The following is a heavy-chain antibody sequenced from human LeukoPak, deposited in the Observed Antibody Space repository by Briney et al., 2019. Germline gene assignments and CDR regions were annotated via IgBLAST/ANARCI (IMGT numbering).Heavy chain of an antibody. J-gene: IGHJ4*02. CDR2: ISYDGSNK. CDR3: ARSRDGFDY. Sequence: GGSLRLSCAASGFTFSSYGMHWVRQAPGKGLEWVAVISYDGSNKYYADSVKGRFTISRDNSKNTLYLQMNNLRAEDTAVYYCARSRDGFDYWGQGTLVTVSS. CDR1: GFTFSSYG. D-gene: IGHD5-24*01. V-gene: IGHV3-30*03.